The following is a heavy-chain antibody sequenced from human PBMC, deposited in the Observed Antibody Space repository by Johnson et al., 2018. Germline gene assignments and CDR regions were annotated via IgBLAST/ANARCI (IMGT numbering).Heavy chain of an antibody. J-gene: IGHJ4*02. CDR2: SNDGNGQT. Sequence: QVQLGQSGAEVKKPGASLKVACKASGYTCSRYTIGWVRQAPRQWLENMGWSNDGNGQTKNSQEFWGRVSMTTDTSATTGYMDVSSLRSDDMAVHYCAGVKKASYGWYYFDDWGQGTLVTVSA. V-gene: IGHV1-3*02. CDR1: GYTCSRYT. CDR3: AGVKKASYGWYYFDD. D-gene: IGHD6-19*01.